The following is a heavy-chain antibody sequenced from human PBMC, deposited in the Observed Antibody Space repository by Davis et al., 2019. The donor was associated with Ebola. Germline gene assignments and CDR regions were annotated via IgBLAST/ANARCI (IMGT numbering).Heavy chain of an antibody. CDR2: VNQSGGT. V-gene: IGHV4-4*02. Sequence: SQTLSLTCVVSSGSINSHHWWTWVRQPPGKGLEWIGEVNQSGGTNYNPSLRSRVPISVDKSRNQLPLRLASVTAADTAVYFCARRPIWTGDSSFYYGVGVWGQGTTVTVSS. CDR3: ARRPIWTGDSSFYYGVGV. J-gene: IGHJ6*02. CDR1: SGSINSHHW. D-gene: IGHD3/OR15-3a*01.